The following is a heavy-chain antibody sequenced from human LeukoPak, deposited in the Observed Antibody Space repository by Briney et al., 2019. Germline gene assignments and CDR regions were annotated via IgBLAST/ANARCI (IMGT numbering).Heavy chain of an antibody. J-gene: IGHJ4*02. CDR1: GYTFIGYY. Sequence: GASVKVSCKASGYTFIGYYLHWVRQAPGQGLEWMGWINPNTGDTNYAQNFQGRVTMTRDTPITTAYMELSSLRSDDTAVYYCARDSPAVSGRYNSWGQGTLVTVSS. V-gene: IGHV1-2*02. D-gene: IGHD6-19*01. CDR3: ARDSPAVSGRYNS. CDR2: INPNTGDT.